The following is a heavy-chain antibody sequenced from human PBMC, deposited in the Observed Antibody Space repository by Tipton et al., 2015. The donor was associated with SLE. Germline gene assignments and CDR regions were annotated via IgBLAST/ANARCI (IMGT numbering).Heavy chain of an antibody. J-gene: IGHJ3*02. CDR2: INWSGGSV. Sequence: SLRLSCAASGFTFGDYGMTWVRQDPGKGLEWVSGINWSGGSVGYADSVRGRFTISRDNAKNSLYLQMNSLRAEDTAFYYCAREAPWGGDAFDIWGQGAMVTVSS. D-gene: IGHD3-16*01. CDR1: GFTFGDYG. CDR3: AREAPWGGDAFDI. V-gene: IGHV3-20*04.